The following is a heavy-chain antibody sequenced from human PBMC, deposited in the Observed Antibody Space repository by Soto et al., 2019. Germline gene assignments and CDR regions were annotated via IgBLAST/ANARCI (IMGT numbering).Heavy chain of an antibody. V-gene: IGHV3-15*01. D-gene: IGHD4-17*01. CDR2: IKSKTDGGTT. CDR1: GFTFSNAW. CDR3: TTECAVDYGDSGLMYRDL. J-gene: IGHJ2*01. Sequence: EVQLVESGGGLVQPGGSLRLSCAASGFTFSNAWMSWVRQAPGKGLEWVGRIKSKTDGGTTDYAAPVKGRFTSSSDDSKNQLYLQMNSLKTGDTAVYYCTTECAVDYGDSGLMYRDLWGLGTQVTGSS.